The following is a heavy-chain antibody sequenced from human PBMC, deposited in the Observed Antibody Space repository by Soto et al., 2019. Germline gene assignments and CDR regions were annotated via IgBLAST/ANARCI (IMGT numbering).Heavy chain of an antibody. D-gene: IGHD3-10*01. CDR1: GGTFSSYT. CDR3: ARTYYYGSGSAFLYGLDV. Sequence: QVQLVQSGAEVKKPGSSVKVSCKASGGTFSSYTISWVRQAPGQGLEWMGRIIPIPGIANYAQNFQGRVTITADKSTSTAYMELSSLRSEDTAVYYCARTYYYGSGSAFLYGLDVWGQGTTVTVSS. J-gene: IGHJ6*02. CDR2: IIPIPGIA. V-gene: IGHV1-69*02.